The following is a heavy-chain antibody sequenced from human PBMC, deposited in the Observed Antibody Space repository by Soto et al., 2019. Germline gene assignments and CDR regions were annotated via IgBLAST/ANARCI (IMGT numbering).Heavy chain of an antibody. CDR3: GRGRVVRGVRGTDV. Sequence: QVQLVESGGGVVQPGRSLRLSCAASGFTFSSYAMHWVRQAPGKGLEWVAVISYDGSNKYYADSVKGRFTISRDNSKNTLYLKMNSLRAAATAVYYCGRGRVVRGVRGTDVWGQGTTVTVSS. V-gene: IGHV3-30-3*01. J-gene: IGHJ6*02. CDR2: ISYDGSNK. D-gene: IGHD3-10*01. CDR1: GFTFSSYA.